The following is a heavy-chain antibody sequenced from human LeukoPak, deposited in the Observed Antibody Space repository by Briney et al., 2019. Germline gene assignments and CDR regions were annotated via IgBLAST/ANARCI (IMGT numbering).Heavy chain of an antibody. CDR3: ASRDGYNLDY. J-gene: IGHJ4*02. D-gene: IGHD5-24*01. CDR2: ISYDGSNK. V-gene: IGHV3-30*03. Sequence: GGSLRLSCAASGFTFSSYGMHWVRQAPGKGLEWVAVISYDGSNKYYADSVKGRFTISRDNSKNTLYLQMNSLRAEDTAVYYCASRDGYNLDYWGQGTLVTVSS. CDR1: GFTFSSYG.